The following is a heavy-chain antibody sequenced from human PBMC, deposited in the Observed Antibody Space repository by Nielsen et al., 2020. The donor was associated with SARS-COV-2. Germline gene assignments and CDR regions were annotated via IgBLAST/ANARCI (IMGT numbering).Heavy chain of an antibody. D-gene: IGHD3-10*01. CDR1: GFSLRKYA. V-gene: IGHV3-23*01. CDR3: ARAEMGTYYYGSGVPYYFDY. J-gene: IGHJ4*02. CDR2: TSGRDDAT. Sequence: GESLKISCVVSGFSLRKYAMSWVRQTPGKGLEWVSATSGRDDATYYAGSVKGRFTISRDNFKNTLYLQMNSLRAGDTAVYYCARAEMGTYYYGSGVPYYFDYWGQGTLVTVSS.